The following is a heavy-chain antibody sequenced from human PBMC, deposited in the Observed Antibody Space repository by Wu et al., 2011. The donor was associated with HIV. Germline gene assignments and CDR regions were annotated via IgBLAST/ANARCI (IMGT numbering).Heavy chain of an antibody. D-gene: IGHD3-3*01. CDR1: GGTFSTYA. Sequence: QVQLVQSGAEVKKPGSSVKVSCKASGGTFSTYAFSWVRQAPGQGPEWMGRVIPILGTTNYAQKFQGRVTITADESTSTTYLELSGLRSEDTAVYYCARAYDLWSGSGYYYYMDVWGKGTTVSVSS. V-gene: IGHV1-69*11. J-gene: IGHJ6*03. CDR2: VIPILGTT. CDR3: ARAYDLWSGSGYYYYMDV.